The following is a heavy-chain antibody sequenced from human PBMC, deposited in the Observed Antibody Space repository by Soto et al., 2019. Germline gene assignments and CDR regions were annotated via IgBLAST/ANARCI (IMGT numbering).Heavy chain of an antibody. J-gene: IGHJ5*02. V-gene: IGHV2-5*02. Sequence: QINLIESGPTLVKPTQTLTLTCTFSGFSLSTSGAAVGWVRQPPGSALEWLALIYLDGDKRYNAYLGNRLTMTKDTSMNQVVLTLTNVDPADTATYYCAHRATMTIFGLIIDNGIWFDPWGQGTRVIVSS. CDR2: IYLDGDK. D-gene: IGHD3-3*01. CDR1: GFSLSTSGAA. CDR3: AHRATMTIFGLIIDNGIWFDP.